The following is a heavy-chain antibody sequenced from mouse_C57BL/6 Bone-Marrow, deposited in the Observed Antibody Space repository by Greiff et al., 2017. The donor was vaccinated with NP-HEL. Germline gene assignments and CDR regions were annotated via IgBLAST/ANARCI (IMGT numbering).Heavy chain of an antibody. CDR1: GYTFTSYW. V-gene: IGHV1-53*01. Sequence: VQLQQPGTELVKPGASVKLSCKASGYTFTSYWMHWVKQRPGQGLEWIGNINPSNGGTNYNEKFKSKATLTVDKSSSTAYMQLSSLTSEDSAVYYCERVWGRRGGRDAMDYWGQGTAVTVSA. CDR3: ERVWGRRGGRDAMDY. CDR2: INPSNGGT. D-gene: IGHD2-14*01. J-gene: IGHJ4*01.